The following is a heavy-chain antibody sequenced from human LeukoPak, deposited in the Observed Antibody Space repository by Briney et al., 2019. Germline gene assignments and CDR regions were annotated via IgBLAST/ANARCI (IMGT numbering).Heavy chain of an antibody. CDR2: FDPEDGET. J-gene: IGHJ4*02. CDR3: ATVPTITMVRGVSFDY. V-gene: IGHV1-24*01. D-gene: IGHD3-10*01. Sequence: ASVKVSCKVSGYTLTELSMHWVRQAPGKGLEWMGGFDPEDGETIYAQKFQGRVTMTEDTSTDTAYMELSSLRSEDTAVYYCATVPTITMVRGVSFDYWGQGTLVTVSS. CDR1: GYTLTELS.